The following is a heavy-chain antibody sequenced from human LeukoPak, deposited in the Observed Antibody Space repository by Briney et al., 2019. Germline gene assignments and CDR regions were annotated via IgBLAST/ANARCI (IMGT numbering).Heavy chain of an antibody. CDR1: GYTFTSYD. CDR3: ARGVRRTMVRGVIGY. Sequence: ASVKVSCKASGYTFTSYDINWVRQAPGQGLEWMGWMNPNSGNTGYAQKFQGRVTMTRNTSISTAYMELSSLRSEDTAVYYCARGVRRTMVRGVIGYWGQGTLVTVSS. CDR2: MNPNSGNT. V-gene: IGHV1-8*01. J-gene: IGHJ4*02. D-gene: IGHD3-10*01.